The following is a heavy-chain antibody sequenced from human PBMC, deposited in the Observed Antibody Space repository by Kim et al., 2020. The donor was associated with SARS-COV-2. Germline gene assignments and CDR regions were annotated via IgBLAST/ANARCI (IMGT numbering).Heavy chain of an antibody. J-gene: IGHJ6*03. Sequence: SETLSLTCAVSGGSISSCGYSWSWIRQPPGKGLEWIGYIYHSGSTYYNPSLKSRVTISVDRSKNQFSLKLSSVTAADTAVYYCARASGYPNSYYYYYMDVWGKGTTVTVSS. CDR3: ARASGYPNSYYYYYMDV. V-gene: IGHV4-30-2*01. CDR1: GGSISSCGYS. CDR2: IYHSGST. D-gene: IGHD3-3*01.